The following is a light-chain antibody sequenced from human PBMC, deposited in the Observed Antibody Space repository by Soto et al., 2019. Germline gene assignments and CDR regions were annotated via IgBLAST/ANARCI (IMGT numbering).Light chain of an antibody. CDR1: QSVGTN. J-gene: IGKJ2*01. CDR2: DAS. CDR3: QQYYNWYT. Sequence: ETVMTQSPATLSVSPGERATLSCRASQSVGTNLAWYQHKPGQAPRLLIYDASTRATGIPARFSGSGSGTEFTLTISSLQFEDFVVYFCQQYYNWYTYGQGTKLEIK. V-gene: IGKV3-15*01.